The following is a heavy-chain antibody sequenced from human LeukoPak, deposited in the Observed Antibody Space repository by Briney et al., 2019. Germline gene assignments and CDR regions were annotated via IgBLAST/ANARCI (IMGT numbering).Heavy chain of an antibody. CDR3: ARVRDGYNDAYDI. CDR2: INPSGVST. Sequence: GASVKLSCKSSADNFPNYYMHWVRQAPGQGLEWLGMINPSGVSTDNAQKLQGRVTMSRDMSTSTVYMELSSLTSEDTAVYYCARVRDGYNDAYDIWGQGTMVTVPS. CDR1: ADNFPNYY. D-gene: IGHD5-24*01. J-gene: IGHJ3*02. V-gene: IGHV1-46*04.